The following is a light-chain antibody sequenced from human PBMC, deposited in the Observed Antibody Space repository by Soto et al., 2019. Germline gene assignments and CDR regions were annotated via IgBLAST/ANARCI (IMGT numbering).Light chain of an antibody. J-gene: IGLJ1*01. CDR3: SSYTSSSTSLYV. Sequence: QSVLTQPASVSGSPGQSITISCTGTSSDVGGYNYVSWYQQHPGKAPKLMIYDVSNRPSGVSNRFSGSKSGNTASLTISGLQAEDKADYYCSSYTSSSTSLYVFGTGTTVTV. V-gene: IGLV2-14*01. CDR2: DVS. CDR1: SSDVGGYNY.